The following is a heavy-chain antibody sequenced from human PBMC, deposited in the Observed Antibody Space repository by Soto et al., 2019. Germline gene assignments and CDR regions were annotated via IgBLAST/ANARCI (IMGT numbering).Heavy chain of an antibody. Sequence: QVQLVQSGAEVKKPGSSVKVSCKTSGGPFNNHAINWVRQAPGQGLEWVGLVIPTLGTADYAQKFQGRVTMTADEVTNTAYMALSSLRSDDTGVYYCASDYGEIDAFDIWGQGTSVTVSS. J-gene: IGHJ3*02. CDR1: GGPFNNHA. D-gene: IGHD4-17*01. V-gene: IGHV1-69*01. CDR2: VIPTLGTA. CDR3: ASDYGEIDAFDI.